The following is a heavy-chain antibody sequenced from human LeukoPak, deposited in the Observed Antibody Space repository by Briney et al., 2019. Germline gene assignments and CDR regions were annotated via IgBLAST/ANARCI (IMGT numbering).Heavy chain of an antibody. D-gene: IGHD6-19*01. CDR3: ARGRSDSSGWDI. V-gene: IGHV5-51*01. Sequence: GPALQISSQVPGYGFTNYWIGWVRPVPGKGLEWMGIIYPADTMTTYSPSFKGQVTISADKSTTTTYLHLSSLNASDTAMYYCARGRSDSSGWDIWGEGTLVTVSS. CDR1: GYGFTNYW. J-gene: IGHJ4*02. CDR2: IYPADTMT.